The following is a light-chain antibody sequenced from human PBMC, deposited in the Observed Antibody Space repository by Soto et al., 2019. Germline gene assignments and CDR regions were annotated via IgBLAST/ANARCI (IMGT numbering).Light chain of an antibody. CDR1: QSISSW. J-gene: IGKJ1*01. V-gene: IGKV1-5*01. CDR3: QQYNSYSPWT. CDR2: DVS. Sequence: DIQMTQSPATLSASVGDRVTITCRASQSISSWLAWYQQRPGKAPKALIYDVSSLESGVPSRFSGSGSGTEFTLTISSLQPDDFATYYCQQYNSYSPWTFGQGTKVDIK.